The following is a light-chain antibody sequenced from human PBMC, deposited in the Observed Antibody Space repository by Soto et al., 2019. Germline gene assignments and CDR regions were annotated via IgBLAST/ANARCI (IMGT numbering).Light chain of an antibody. Sequence: QSVLTQPPSVSGAPGQRVTISCTGSSSHIGAGYDVHWYQQLPGTAPKVLIYGNTNRPSGVPDRFSGSKSGTSASLAITGLQDEDEADYYCQSYDSSLSGWVFGGGTKLTVL. CDR1: SSHIGAGYD. V-gene: IGLV1-40*01. J-gene: IGLJ3*02. CDR2: GNT. CDR3: QSYDSSLSGWV.